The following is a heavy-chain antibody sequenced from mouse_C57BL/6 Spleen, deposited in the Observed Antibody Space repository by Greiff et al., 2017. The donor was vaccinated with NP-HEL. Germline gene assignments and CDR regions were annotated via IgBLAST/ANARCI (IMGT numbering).Heavy chain of an antibody. D-gene: IGHD1-1*01. CDR1: GFTFTDYY. Sequence: EVQVVESGGGLVQPGGSLSLSCAASGFTFTDYYMSWVRQPPGKALEWLGFIRNKANGYTTEYSASVKGRFTISRDNSQSILYLQMNALRAEDSATYYCARSITTVVATGYAMDYWGQGTSVTVSS. CDR2: IRNKANGYTT. CDR3: ARSITTVVATGYAMDY. V-gene: IGHV7-3*01. J-gene: IGHJ4*01.